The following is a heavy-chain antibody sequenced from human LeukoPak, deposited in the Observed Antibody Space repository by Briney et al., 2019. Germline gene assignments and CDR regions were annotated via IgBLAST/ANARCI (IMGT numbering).Heavy chain of an antibody. Sequence: ASVKVSCKASGYTFTSYYMHWVRQAPGQGLEWMGWINPNSGGTNYAQKFQGRVTMTRDTSISTAYMELSRLRSDDTAVYYCARIIWYYYDSSGYYHDAFDIWGQGTMVTVSS. CDR2: INPNSGGT. CDR1: GYTFTSYY. CDR3: ARIIWYYYDSSGYYHDAFDI. J-gene: IGHJ3*02. V-gene: IGHV1-2*02. D-gene: IGHD3-22*01.